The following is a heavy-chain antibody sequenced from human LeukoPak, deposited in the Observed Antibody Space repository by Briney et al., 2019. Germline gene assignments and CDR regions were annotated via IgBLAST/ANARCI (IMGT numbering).Heavy chain of an antibody. J-gene: IGHJ3*02. CDR1: GDSISSYY. CDR3: ARQMRGSVAFDI. Sequence: SETLSLTCTVSGDSISSYYWSWIRQPPGKGLEWIGYIHSSGDTKNYPSLKSRVTISVDTSKNQFSLWLSSATAADTALYYCARQMRGSVAFDIWGQGTMVTVSS. V-gene: IGHV4-4*09. CDR2: IHSSGDT. D-gene: IGHD2-15*01.